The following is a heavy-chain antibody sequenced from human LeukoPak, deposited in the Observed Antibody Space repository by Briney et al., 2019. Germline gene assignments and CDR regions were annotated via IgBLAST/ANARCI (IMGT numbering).Heavy chain of an antibody. Sequence: ASVKVSCKASGYTFTSYDINWVRQATGQGPEWMGWMNPNSGNTGYAQKFQGRVTMTRNTSISTAYMELSSLRSEDTAVYYCARQVYYYDSSGYYIFDYWGQGTLVTVSS. CDR3: ARQVYYYDSSGYYIFDY. J-gene: IGHJ4*02. V-gene: IGHV1-8*01. CDR1: GYTFTSYD. CDR2: MNPNSGNT. D-gene: IGHD3-22*01.